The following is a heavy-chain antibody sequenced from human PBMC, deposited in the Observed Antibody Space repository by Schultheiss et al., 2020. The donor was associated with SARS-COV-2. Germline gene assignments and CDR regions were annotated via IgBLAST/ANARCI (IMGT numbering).Heavy chain of an antibody. Sequence: LSLPCYGAGASVSSGSYYWSWIRQPPGKGLEWIGYMYYSGNTNYNPSLKSRVNISVDTSKNQFSLKLTSVTAADTAVYYCAGRYDSGWYGAFDSWGQGTLVTVSS. J-gene: IGHJ4*02. V-gene: IGHV4-61*01. CDR3: AGRYDSGWYGAFDS. CDR2: MYYSGNT. CDR1: GASVSSGSYY. D-gene: IGHD6-19*01.